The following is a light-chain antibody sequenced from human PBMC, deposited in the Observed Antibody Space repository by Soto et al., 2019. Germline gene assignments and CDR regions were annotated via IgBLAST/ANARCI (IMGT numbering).Light chain of an antibody. V-gene: IGLV3-1*01. CDR2: QDT. CDR3: QAWDSSTATV. J-gene: IGLJ1*01. Sequence: SSELTQPPSVSVSPGQTASITCSGDNLGDKYACWYQQKPGQSPILVIYQDTKRPSGIPERFSGSNSGNTATLTISGTQAMDEADYYCQAWDSSTATVFGTGTKLTVL. CDR1: NLGDKY.